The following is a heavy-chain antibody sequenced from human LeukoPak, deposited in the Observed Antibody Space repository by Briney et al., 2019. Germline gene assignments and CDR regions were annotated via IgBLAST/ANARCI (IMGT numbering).Heavy chain of an antibody. CDR3: AKDRVVVVPAASIFDY. CDR2: ISGSGGST. CDR1: GFTFSSYA. J-gene: IGHJ4*02. V-gene: IGHV3-23*01. D-gene: IGHD2-2*01. Sequence: QSGGSLRLSCAASGFTFSSYAMSWVRQAPGKGLEWVSAISGSGGSTYYADSVKGRFTISRDNSKNTLYLQMNSLRAEDTAVYYCAKDRVVVVPAASIFDYWGQGTLVTVSS.